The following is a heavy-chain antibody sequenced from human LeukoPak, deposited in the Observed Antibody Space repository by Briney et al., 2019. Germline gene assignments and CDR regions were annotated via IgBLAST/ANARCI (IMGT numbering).Heavy chain of an antibody. V-gene: IGHV1-2*02. CDR2: INPNSGGT. J-gene: IGHJ3*02. CDR1: GYTFTGYY. Sequence: ASVKVSCKASGYTFTGYYMHWGRQAPGQGLEWMGWINPNSGGTNYAQKFQGRVTMTRDTSIITAYMELSRLRSEDPAVYYCARDSTGRNSAVDTMVRGVITPEWAFDIWGQGTMVTVSS. CDR3: ARDSTGRNSAVDTMVRGVITPEWAFDI. D-gene: IGHD3-10*01.